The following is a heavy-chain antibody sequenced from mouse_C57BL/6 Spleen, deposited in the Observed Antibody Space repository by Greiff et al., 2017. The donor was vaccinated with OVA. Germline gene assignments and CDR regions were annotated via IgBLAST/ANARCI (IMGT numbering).Heavy chain of an antibody. Sequence: QVQLKQSGAELVKPGASVKISCKASGYAFSSYWMNWVKQRPGKGLEGIGQIYPGDGDTNYNGKFKGKATLTADKSSSTAYMQLSSLTSEDSAVYFCARSGGRGDFDYWGQGTTLTVSS. J-gene: IGHJ2*01. CDR2: IYPGDGDT. D-gene: IGHD1-1*01. CDR1: GYAFSSYW. V-gene: IGHV1-80*01. CDR3: ARSGGRGDFDY.